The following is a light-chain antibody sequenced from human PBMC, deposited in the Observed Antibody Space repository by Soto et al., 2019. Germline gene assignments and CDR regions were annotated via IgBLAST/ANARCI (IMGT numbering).Light chain of an antibody. CDR3: MQGTQFPRT. CDR1: QSVSSD. J-gene: IGKJ1*01. V-gene: IGKV3-15*01. CDR2: GAS. Sequence: TLSCRASQSVSSDLAWYQQKPGQAPRLLIYGASTRATGIPDRFSGSGAGTDFTLEISRVEAEDVGVYYCMQGTQFPRTFGQGTKVDIK.